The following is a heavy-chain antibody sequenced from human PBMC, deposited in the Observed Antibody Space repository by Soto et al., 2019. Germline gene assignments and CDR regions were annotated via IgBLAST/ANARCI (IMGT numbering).Heavy chain of an antibody. CDR3: AKDRTVAARNFDY. V-gene: IGHV3-23*01. CDR1: GFTFSNYA. D-gene: IGHD6-6*01. J-gene: IGHJ4*02. CDR2: ISTSIDAT. Sequence: GGSLILSCAVSGFTFSNYAMHWVRQAPGKGLEWVSSISTSIDATYYADSVKGRFTISRDDSKNTLYLQMNSLRAEDSAVYYCAKDRTVAARNFDYWGQGTQVNVSS.